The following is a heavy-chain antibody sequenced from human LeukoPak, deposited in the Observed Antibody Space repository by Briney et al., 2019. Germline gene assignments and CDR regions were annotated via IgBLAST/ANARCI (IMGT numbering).Heavy chain of an antibody. V-gene: IGHV3-7*01. J-gene: IGHJ4*02. CDR1: GLSFATYW. D-gene: IGHD2-15*01. CDR3: ASEIRYCSGGTCYSDYFDN. CDR2: INRDGSEK. Sequence: GGSLRLSCVDSGLSFATYWMSWVRQAPGKRLEWVANINRDGSEKYCVDSVKGRFTISRDNAKNSLYLQMNSLRAEDTAVYYCASEIRYCSGGTCYSDYFDNWGQGTLVTVSS.